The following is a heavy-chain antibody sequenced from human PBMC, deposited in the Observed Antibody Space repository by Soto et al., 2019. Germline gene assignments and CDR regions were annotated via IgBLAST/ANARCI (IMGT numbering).Heavy chain of an antibody. J-gene: IGHJ4*02. CDR3: ARSVSEYRSIVVVTHFDY. CDR1: GYTFTGYY. CDR2: INPNSGGT. D-gene: IGHD3-22*01. V-gene: IGHV1-2*04. Sequence: ASVKVSCKASGYTFTGYYMHWVRQAPGQGLEWMGWINPNSGGTNYAQKFQGWVTMTRDMSISTAYMELSRLRSDDTAVYYCARSVSEYRSIVVVTHFDYWGQGTLVTVSS.